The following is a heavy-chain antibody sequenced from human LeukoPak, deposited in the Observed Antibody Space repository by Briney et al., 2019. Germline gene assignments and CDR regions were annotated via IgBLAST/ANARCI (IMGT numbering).Heavy chain of an antibody. CDR3: ARAGVAVADNYGMDV. D-gene: IGHD6-19*01. CDR1: GGSISSSGYY. V-gene: IGHV4-31*03. CDR2: IYYSGST. J-gene: IGHJ6*02. Sequence: PSETLSLTCTVSGGSISSSGYYWTWIRQHPGKGLEWIGYIYYSGSTHYNPSLKNRVTISVDTSKTQFSLKLSSVTAADTAVYYCARAGVAVADNYGMDVWGQGTTVTVSS.